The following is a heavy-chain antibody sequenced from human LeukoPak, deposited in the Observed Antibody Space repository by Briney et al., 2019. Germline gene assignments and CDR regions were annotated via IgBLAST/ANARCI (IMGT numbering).Heavy chain of an antibody. V-gene: IGHV1-2*06. D-gene: IGHD4-23*01. CDR2: INPNSGGT. CDR3: ARRSGNYGWFDP. J-gene: IGHJ5*02. Sequence: GASVKVYCKVSGYTFTGYYMHWVRQAPGQGLEWMGRINPNSGGTNYAQKFQGRVTMTRDTSISTAYMELSRLRSDDTAVYYCARRSGNYGWFDPWGQGTLVTVSS. CDR1: GYTFTGYY.